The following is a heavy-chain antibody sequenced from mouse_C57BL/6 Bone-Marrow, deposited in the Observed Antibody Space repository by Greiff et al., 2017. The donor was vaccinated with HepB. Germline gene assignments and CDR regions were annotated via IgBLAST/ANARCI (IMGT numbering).Heavy chain of an antibody. CDR3: ARRSTYYCGSSYGY. J-gene: IGHJ2*01. Sequence: QVQLKQSGAELVRPGTSVKMSCKASGYTFTNYWIGWAKQRPGHGLEWIGDIYPGGGYTNYNEKFKGKATLTADKSSSTAYMQFSSLTSEDSAIYYCARRSTYYCGSSYGYWGQGTTLTVSA. V-gene: IGHV1-63*01. CDR2: IYPGGGYT. CDR1: GYTFTNYW. D-gene: IGHD1-1*01.